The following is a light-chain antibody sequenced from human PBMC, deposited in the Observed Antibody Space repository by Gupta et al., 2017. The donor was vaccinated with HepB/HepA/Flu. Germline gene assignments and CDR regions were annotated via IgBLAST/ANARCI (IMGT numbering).Light chain of an antibody. CDR3: QVWDNNSDHYV. J-gene: IGLJ1*01. Sequence: SYVLTQPPSVSVAPGKTASITCAGNDLRSKSVHWYQQKPGQAPVLVVYNDRDRPSGTPERSSGSKSGNTATLTISRVEAGDEADYYCQVWDNNSDHYVFGTGTKVTVL. V-gene: IGLV3-21*03. CDR2: NDR. CDR1: DLRSKS.